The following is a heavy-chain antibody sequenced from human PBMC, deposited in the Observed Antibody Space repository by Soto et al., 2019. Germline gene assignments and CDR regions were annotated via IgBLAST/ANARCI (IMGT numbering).Heavy chain of an antibody. D-gene: IGHD1-26*01. J-gene: IGHJ4*02. CDR2: ISAYSGNT. CDR3: ARNPSGSSFDY. V-gene: IGHV1-18*01. Sequence: ASVKVSCKASGYTFLSYGISWVRQAPGQGLEWMGWISAYSGNTDYAQRLQDRVTLTTDTSTSTAYMELRSLRSDDAAVYYCARNPSGSSFDYWGQGTLVTVSS. CDR1: GYTFLSYG.